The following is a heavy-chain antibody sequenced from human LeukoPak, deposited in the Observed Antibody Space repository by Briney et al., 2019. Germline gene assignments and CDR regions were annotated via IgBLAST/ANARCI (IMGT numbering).Heavy chain of an antibody. CDR2: INTIGSTI. V-gene: IGHV3-11*01. CDR3: ARGHYGLDV. Sequence: GGSLRLSCAASGFTFSDYYISWIRQAPGKGLEWVSYINTIGSTIYYADSVKGLFTSSRENAKNSLYLQMNRLRAENTAVYYCARGHYGLDVWGQGTTVTVSS. J-gene: IGHJ6*02. CDR1: GFTFSDYY. D-gene: IGHD3-10*01.